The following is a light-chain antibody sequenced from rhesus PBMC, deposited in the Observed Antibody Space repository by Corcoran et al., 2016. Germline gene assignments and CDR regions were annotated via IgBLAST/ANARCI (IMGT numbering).Light chain of an antibody. CDR1: QGISNY. CDR2: YAS. V-gene: IGKV1S14*01. J-gene: IGKJ4*01. CDR3: QQHNSYPPT. Sequence: DIQMTQSPSSLSASVGDTVTITCRASQGISNYLARYRQKPGKAPKPLIYYASNLESGGPSRFRGSGSATDFTLPSSSLQPEEFAMYYCQQHNSYPPTFGGGTKVEIK.